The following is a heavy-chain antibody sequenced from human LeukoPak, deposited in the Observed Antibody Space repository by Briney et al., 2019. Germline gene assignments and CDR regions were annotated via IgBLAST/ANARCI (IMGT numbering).Heavy chain of an antibody. J-gene: IGHJ4*02. Sequence: RASVKVSCKASGYTFTSYGISWVRQAPGQGLEWMGWISAYNGNTNYAQKLQGRVTMTTDTSTSTAYMELRSLRSDDTAVYYCARDRYCSGGSCYPYYFDYWGQGTLVTVSS. D-gene: IGHD2-15*01. V-gene: IGHV1-18*01. CDR3: ARDRYCSGGSCYPYYFDY. CDR2: ISAYNGNT. CDR1: GYTFTSYG.